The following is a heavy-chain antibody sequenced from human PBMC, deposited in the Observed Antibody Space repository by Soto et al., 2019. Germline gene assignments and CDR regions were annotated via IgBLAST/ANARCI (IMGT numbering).Heavy chain of an antibody. CDR1: GGSFSKYG. J-gene: IGHJ6*02. V-gene: IGHV1-69*01. Sequence: QVQLVQSGAEVKMPGSSVRVSCKASGGSFSKYGISWVRQAPGQGLEWMGGIIPMFGIGNYAEKFLGRVTITADESTSTSHMALRSLRSEDTAVYFCARGYRDNYFYAIDVWGQGTTVTVSS. D-gene: IGHD2-2*01. CDR3: ARGYRDNYFYAIDV. CDR2: IIPMFGIG.